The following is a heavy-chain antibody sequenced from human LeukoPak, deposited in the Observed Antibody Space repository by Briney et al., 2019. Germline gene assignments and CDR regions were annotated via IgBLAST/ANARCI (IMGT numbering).Heavy chain of an antibody. Sequence: PSETLSLTCAVYGGSFSAYYWSCIRQPPGKGLEWIGEINHSRRTNYNPSLKSRVTISVDTSENQFSLKLNSVTAADTPVYYCARSHLKAAQGWFDPWGQGTLVTVSS. V-gene: IGHV4-34*01. CDR1: GGSFSAYY. CDR3: ARSHLKAAQGWFDP. J-gene: IGHJ5*02. CDR2: INHSRRT. D-gene: IGHD6-6*01.